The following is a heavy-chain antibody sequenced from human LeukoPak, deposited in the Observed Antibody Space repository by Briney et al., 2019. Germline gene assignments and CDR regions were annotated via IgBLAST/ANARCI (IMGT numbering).Heavy chain of an antibody. J-gene: IGHJ6*03. CDR1: GFTFSAYG. V-gene: IGHV3-30*18. CDR2: ISDDGSNK. CDR3: AKNYYMDV. Sequence: PGGSLRLSCVASGFTFSAYGMHWVRQAPGKGLEWVAVISDDGSNKYYVDSVRARFTISRDNSKNTLSLQINSLRAEDTALYYCAKNYYMDVWGKGTTVTVSS.